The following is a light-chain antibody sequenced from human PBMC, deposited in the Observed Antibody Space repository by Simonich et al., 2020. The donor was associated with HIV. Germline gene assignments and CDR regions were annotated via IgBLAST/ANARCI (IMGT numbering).Light chain of an antibody. CDR3: QQYNSYLWT. CDR2: KAS. J-gene: IGKJ1*01. Sequence: DIQMTQSPSTLSASVGDRVTITCRASQSLSSWLAWYQQKPGKAPKLLIYKASSLESGVTSRFSGSGSGTEFTLTISSLQPDDFATYYCQQYNSYLWTFGQGTKVEIK. CDR1: QSLSSW. V-gene: IGKV1-5*03.